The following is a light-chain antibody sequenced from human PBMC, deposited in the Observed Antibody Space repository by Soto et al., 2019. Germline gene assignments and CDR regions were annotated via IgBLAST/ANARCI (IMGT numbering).Light chain of an antibody. CDR1: QSVSSN. Sequence: EIVMTQSPATLSVSPGERVTLSCRASQSVSSNLAWYKKKPGQAPRLLIYGASTRETGIPARFSGSGAGTDFTLTISSLEPEDFAVYYCQQYINWPRTFGQGTKVDIK. J-gene: IGKJ1*01. CDR3: QQYINWPRT. V-gene: IGKV3-15*01. CDR2: GAS.